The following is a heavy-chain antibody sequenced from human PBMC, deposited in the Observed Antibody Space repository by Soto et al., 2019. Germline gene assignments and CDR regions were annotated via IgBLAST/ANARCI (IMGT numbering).Heavy chain of an antibody. V-gene: IGHV5-51*01. D-gene: IGHD2-2*02. CDR3: ARPNIPYTFHYPMDV. J-gene: IGHJ6*02. CDR2: IYPGDSDI. CDR1: GYSFTSYW. Sequence: GESLKISCKASGYSFTSYWIGWVRQMPGKGLEWMGIIYPGDSDIRYSPSFQGQVTISADKSISTAYLQWSSLKASDTAMYYCARPNIPYTFHYPMDVWGQGTTVTVSS.